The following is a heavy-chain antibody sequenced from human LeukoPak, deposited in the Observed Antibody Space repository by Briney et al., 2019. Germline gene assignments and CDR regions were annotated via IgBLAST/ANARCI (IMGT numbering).Heavy chain of an antibody. CDR3: ARGGGDGSGPGY. CDR2: IYYSGST. D-gene: IGHD3-10*01. CDR1: GGSISSGDYY. J-gene: IGHJ4*02. Sequence: SQTLSLTCTVSGGSISSGDYYWSWIRQPPGKGLEWIGYIYYSGSTYYNPSLKSRVTISVDTSKNQFSLKLSSVTAADTAVSYWARGGGDGSGPGYWGQGTLVTVSS. V-gene: IGHV4-30-4*01.